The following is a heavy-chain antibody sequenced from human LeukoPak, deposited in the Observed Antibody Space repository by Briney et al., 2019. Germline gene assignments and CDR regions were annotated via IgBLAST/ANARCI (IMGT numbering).Heavy chain of an antibody. CDR3: ARQPANTAAFDI. Sequence: SETLSLTCTVSGGSINAYYWSWIRQPPGKGLEWIAYVRDNGENNYNPSLRSRVAISVDTANNQISLRLNFVTAADTAIYYCARQPANTAAFDIWGLGTMVTASS. CDR2: VRDNGEN. D-gene: IGHD5-18*01. V-gene: IGHV4-59*08. CDR1: GGSINAYY. J-gene: IGHJ3*02.